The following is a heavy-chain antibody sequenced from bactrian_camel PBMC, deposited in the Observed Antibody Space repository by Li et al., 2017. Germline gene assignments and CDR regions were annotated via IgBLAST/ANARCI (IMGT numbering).Heavy chain of an antibody. CDR1: GPMSKSNLV. D-gene: IGHD3*01. Sequence: QLVESGGGSVQPGGSLRLSCSTSGPMSKSNLVMGWFRQSPGKRHEGVATIDFDGTTDYASSVKGRFTISPDHAKKTLYLQMSSLKPDDSATYYCAAGTGPTGAKIWGGCWYNHWGQGTQVTVS. CDR3: AAGTGPTGAKIWGGCWYNH. V-gene: IGHV3S53*01. J-gene: IGHJ4*01. CDR2: IDFDGTT.